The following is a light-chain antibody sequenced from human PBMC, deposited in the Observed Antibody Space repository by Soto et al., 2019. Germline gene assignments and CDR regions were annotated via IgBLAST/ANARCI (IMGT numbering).Light chain of an antibody. J-gene: IGKJ2*03. Sequence: EGVLTQSPGTLSLSPGEGDTLSCRSSQSVIRNYLAWYQKKPGQAPRLPIYGASSRATGIPDRFSGSGSGTGFTLTISRLELEDFALYYYQKYATSSYSFGHGNKLEIK. CDR2: GAS. V-gene: IGKV3-20*01. CDR1: QSVIRNY. CDR3: QKYATSSYS.